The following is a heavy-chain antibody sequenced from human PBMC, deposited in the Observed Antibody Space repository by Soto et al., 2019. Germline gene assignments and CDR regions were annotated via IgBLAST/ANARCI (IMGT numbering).Heavy chain of an antibody. CDR3: AREGDSSPGVNFDC. D-gene: IGHD3-22*01. Sequence: GGTLRLSCAASGFTSRNYAMHWVRQTPGRGLEWVALVSFDGGYIDCADSVKGRFIISRDNSKNTLFLEMNSLRPEDTAVYYCAREGDSSPGVNFDCWGQGALVTVSS. V-gene: IGHV3-30*04. CDR2: VSFDGGYI. J-gene: IGHJ4*02. CDR1: GFTSRNYA.